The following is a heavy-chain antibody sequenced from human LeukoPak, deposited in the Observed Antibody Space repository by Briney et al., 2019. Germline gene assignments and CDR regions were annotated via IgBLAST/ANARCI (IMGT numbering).Heavy chain of an antibody. CDR3: ARDTLWFGESYGDY. CDR1: GFTFSSYN. CDR2: MSGSSNYI. Sequence: GGSLRLSCAASGFTFSSYNMNWVRQAPGKGLEWVSYMSGSSNYIYYADSVKGRFIISRDNAKNSLYLQMNSLRAEDTAVYYCARDTLWFGESYGDYWGQGTLVTVSS. V-gene: IGHV3-21*01. D-gene: IGHD3-10*01. J-gene: IGHJ4*02.